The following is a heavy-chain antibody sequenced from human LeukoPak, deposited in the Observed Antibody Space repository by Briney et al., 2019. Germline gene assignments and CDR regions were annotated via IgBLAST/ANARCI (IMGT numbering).Heavy chain of an antibody. V-gene: IGHV3-23*01. CDR1: GFTFSSYT. Sequence: GGSLRLSCTASGFTFSSYTMSWVRQAPGRGLKWVSTITTGGPNTYYADSVKGRFTVSRDDSKNTLYLQMNSLRAEDTAVYYCAKDGGLWVSAHWGDSWGRGTLVTVSS. J-gene: IGHJ4*02. CDR3: AKDGGLWVSAHWGDS. CDR2: ITTGGPNT. D-gene: IGHD7-27*01.